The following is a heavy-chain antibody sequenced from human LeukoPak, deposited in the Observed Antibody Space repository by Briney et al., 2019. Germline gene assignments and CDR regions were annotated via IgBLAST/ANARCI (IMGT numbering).Heavy chain of an antibody. V-gene: IGHV4-4*07. D-gene: IGHD3-10*01. Sequence: SETLSLTCTVSGGSISSYYWSWIRQPAGKGLEWIGRIYTSGSTNYNPSLKSRVTMSVDTSKNQFSLKLSSVTAADTAVYYCARLKNVLLWFGRGLYFDYWGQGTLVTVSS. CDR1: GGSISSYY. CDR2: IYTSGST. J-gene: IGHJ4*02. CDR3: ARLKNVLLWFGRGLYFDY.